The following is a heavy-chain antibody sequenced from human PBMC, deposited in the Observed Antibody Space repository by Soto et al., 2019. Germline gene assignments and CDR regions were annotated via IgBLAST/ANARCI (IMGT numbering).Heavy chain of an antibody. Sequence: GASVKVSCKASGGTFSSCAISWVRQAPGQGLEWMGGIIPIFGTANYAQKFQGRVTITADESTSTAYMELSSLRSEDTAVYYCARVGPTTVVTLVPYGMDVWGQGTTVTVSS. CDR2: IIPIFGTA. J-gene: IGHJ6*02. CDR1: GGTFSSCA. D-gene: IGHD4-17*01. V-gene: IGHV1-69*13. CDR3: ARVGPTTVVTLVPYGMDV.